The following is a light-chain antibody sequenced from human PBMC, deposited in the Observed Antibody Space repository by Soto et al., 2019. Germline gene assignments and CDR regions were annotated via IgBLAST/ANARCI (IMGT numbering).Light chain of an antibody. V-gene: IGKV1-17*01. J-gene: IGKJ1*01. Sequence: DIQMTQSPSSLSAFVGDRVTITCRASQGIRNDLDWFQQKKGKAPKLLIYAASNLQSGVPSRFRGSGSGTEFTLTITRLQPDDFATYYCQQYNSYPWTFGQGTKVDIK. CDR3: QQYNSYPWT. CDR1: QGIRND. CDR2: AAS.